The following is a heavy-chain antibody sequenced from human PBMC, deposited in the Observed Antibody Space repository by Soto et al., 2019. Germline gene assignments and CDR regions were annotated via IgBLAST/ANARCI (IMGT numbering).Heavy chain of an antibody. V-gene: IGHV3-11*06. Sequence: QVQLVESGGGLVKPGASLRLSCAASGFIFSDYYMSWVRQAPGKGLEWVSYISGTDPYMKYADAVRGRFTISRDNAKNSLYLRMNSLRDDDTAVYYCARGSSVRGMNVWGQGTTVTVSS. CDR1: GFIFSDYY. J-gene: IGHJ6*02. CDR2: ISGTDPYM. CDR3: ARGSSVRGMNV. D-gene: IGHD6-13*01.